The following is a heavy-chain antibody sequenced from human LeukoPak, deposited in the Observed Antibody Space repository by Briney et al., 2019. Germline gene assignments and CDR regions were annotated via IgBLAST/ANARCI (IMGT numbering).Heavy chain of an antibody. CDR3: ARVHYDILTGYSYFDY. J-gene: IGHJ4*02. D-gene: IGHD3-9*01. V-gene: IGHV4-59*01. CDR1: DASISGYY. Sequence: SETLSLTCTVSDASISGYYWSWIRQPPGKGLEWIGSIHFSGSTNYDPSLRSRVTISVDTSKNQLSLKLSSVTAADTAVYYCARVHYDILTGYSYFDYWGQGTLVTVSS. CDR2: IHFSGST.